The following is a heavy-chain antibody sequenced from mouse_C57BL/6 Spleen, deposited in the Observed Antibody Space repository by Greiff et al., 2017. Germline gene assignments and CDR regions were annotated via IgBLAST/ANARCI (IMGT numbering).Heavy chain of an antibody. CDR3: AREDYYGSSYFDY. CDR1: GFTFSDYY. J-gene: IGHJ2*01. Sequence: EVMLVESEGGLVQPGSSMKLSCTASGFTFSDYYMAWVRQVPEKGLEWVANINYDGSSTYYLDSLKSRFIISRDNAKNILYLQMSSLKSEDTATXYCAREDYYGSSYFDYWGQGTTLTVSS. CDR2: INYDGSST. D-gene: IGHD1-1*01. V-gene: IGHV5-16*01.